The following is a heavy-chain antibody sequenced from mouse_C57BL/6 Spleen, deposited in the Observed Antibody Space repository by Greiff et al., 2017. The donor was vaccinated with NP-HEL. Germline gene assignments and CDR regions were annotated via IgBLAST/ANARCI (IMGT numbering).Heavy chain of an antibody. J-gene: IGHJ4*01. CDR2: ISSGGDYI. V-gene: IGHV5-9-1*02. CDR1: GFTFSSYA. CDR3: TREEVYYVGKRGSDYYAMDY. Sequence: DVKLVESGEGLVKPGGSLKLSCAASGFTFSSYAMSWVRQTPEKRLEWVAYISSGGDYIYYADTVKGRFTISRDNARNTLYLQMSSLKSEDTAMYYCTREEVYYVGKRGSDYYAMDYWGQGTSVTVSS. D-gene: IGHD1-1*01.